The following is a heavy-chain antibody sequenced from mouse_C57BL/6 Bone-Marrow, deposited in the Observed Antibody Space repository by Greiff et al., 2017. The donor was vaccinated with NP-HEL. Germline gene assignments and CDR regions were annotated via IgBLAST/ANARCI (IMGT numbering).Heavy chain of an antibody. Sequence: QVQLQQSGAELVKPGASVKMSCKASGYTFTSYWITWVKQRPGQGLEWIGDIYPGSGSTNYNEKFKSKATLTVDTSSSTAYMQLSSLTSEDSAVYYCASGTTVVARDYWGQGTTLTVSS. J-gene: IGHJ2*01. D-gene: IGHD1-1*01. CDR1: GYTFTSYW. CDR2: IYPGSGST. V-gene: IGHV1-55*01. CDR3: ASGTTVVARDY.